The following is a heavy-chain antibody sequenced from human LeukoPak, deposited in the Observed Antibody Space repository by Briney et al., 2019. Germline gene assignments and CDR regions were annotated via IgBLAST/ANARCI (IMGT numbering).Heavy chain of an antibody. CDR1: GFTFSSYT. D-gene: IGHD3-3*01. CDR2: ISGSSDST. CDR3: AKASSTIFGVVIKREYYFDY. Sequence: GGSLRLSCAASGFTFSSYTMSWVRQAPGKGLEWVSAISGSSDSTYYGDSVKGRFSISRDNSKNTLYLQVNSLRAEDTAVYYCAKASSTIFGVVIKREYYFDYWGQGTLVTVSS. J-gene: IGHJ4*02. V-gene: IGHV3-23*01.